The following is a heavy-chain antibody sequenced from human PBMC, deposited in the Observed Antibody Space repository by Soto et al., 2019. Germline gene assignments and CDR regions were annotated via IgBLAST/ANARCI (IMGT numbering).Heavy chain of an antibody. CDR2: IYYSGST. CDR3: ARHGEMYYDYVWGSYRSDYYYYGMDV. V-gene: IGHV4-39*01. Sequence: PSETLSLTCTVSGGSISSSSYYWGWIRQPPGKGLEWIGSIYYSGSTYYNPSLKSRVTISVDTSKNQFSLKLSSVTAADTAVYYCARHGEMYYDYVWGSYRSDYYYYGMDVWGQGTTVTVS. CDR1: GGSISSSSYY. D-gene: IGHD3-16*02. J-gene: IGHJ6*02.